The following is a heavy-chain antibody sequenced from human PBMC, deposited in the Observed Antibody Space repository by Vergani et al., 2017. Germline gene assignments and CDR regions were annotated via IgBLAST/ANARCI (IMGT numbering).Heavy chain of an antibody. CDR3: AGKGGVGGKLGGSDYQRGKDR. CDR1: GYSFTSYW. CDR2: IDPSDSYT. Sequence: EVQLVQSGAEVKKPGESLRISCKGSGYSFTSYWISWVRQMPGEGLEWMGRIDPSDSYTNYSPSFQGHVTISADKSISTAYLQWSSLKASDTAMYYCAGKGGVGGKLGGSDYQRGKDRWGQRNTVTVS. D-gene: IGHD3-3*01. V-gene: IGHV5-10-1*01. J-gene: IGHJ6*01.